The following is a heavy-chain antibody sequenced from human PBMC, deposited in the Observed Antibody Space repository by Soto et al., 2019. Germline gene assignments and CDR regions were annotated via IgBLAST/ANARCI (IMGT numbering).Heavy chain of an antibody. CDR1: GGTFSSYA. CDR2: IIPIFGTA. CDR3: ARDPRSRITIFGVVKGMNWFDP. J-gene: IGHJ5*02. Sequence: SVKVSCKASGGTFSSYAISWVRQAPGQGFEWMGGIIPIFGTANYAQKYQGRVTITADESTSTAYMELSSLRSEDTAVYYFARDPRSRITIFGVVKGMNWFDPWGQGTLVTVSS. D-gene: IGHD3-3*01. V-gene: IGHV1-69*13.